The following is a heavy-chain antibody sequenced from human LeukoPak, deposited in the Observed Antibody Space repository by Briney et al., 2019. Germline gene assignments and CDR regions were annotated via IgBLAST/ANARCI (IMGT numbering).Heavy chain of an antibody. J-gene: IGHJ4*02. CDR2: INPNSGGT. V-gene: IGHV1-2*02. Sequence: ASVKVSCKASGYTFTGYYMHWVRQAPGQGLEWMGWINPNSGGTNNAQKLQGRVTMTRDTSISTAYMELSRLRSDDTAIYYCAKGYIMIVVPDYWGQGTLVTVSS. CDR1: GYTFTGYY. D-gene: IGHD3-22*01. CDR3: AKGYIMIVVPDY.